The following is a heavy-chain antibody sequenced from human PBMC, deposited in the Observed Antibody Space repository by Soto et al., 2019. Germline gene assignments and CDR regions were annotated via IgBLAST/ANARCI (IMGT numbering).Heavy chain of an antibody. CDR3: ARTRDVDTAMVMDY. Sequence: SVKVSCKASGFTFTSSAVQWVRQALGQRLEWIGWIVAYSGNTNYAAKLQERVTMTTDTSTSTAYMELRSLRSDDTAVYYCARTRDVDTAMVMDYWGQGTLVTVSS. CDR1: GFTFTSSA. CDR2: IVAYSGNT. J-gene: IGHJ4*02. D-gene: IGHD5-18*01. V-gene: IGHV1-58*01.